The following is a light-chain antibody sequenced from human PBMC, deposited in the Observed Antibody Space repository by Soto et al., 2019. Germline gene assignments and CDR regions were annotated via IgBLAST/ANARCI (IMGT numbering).Light chain of an antibody. CDR2: DVS. J-gene: IGKJ2*04. CDR3: QKYNSFFCC. Sequence: DIQLIQSPSTLSASIGDRVTISGRANQSVSRWLAWYQQKPGKAPELLLFDVSSRETGVPARFSGRVSVTEFTLTITGLQPDDFATYYCQKYNSFFCCFGQGTRL. CDR1: QSVSRW. V-gene: IGKV1-5*01.